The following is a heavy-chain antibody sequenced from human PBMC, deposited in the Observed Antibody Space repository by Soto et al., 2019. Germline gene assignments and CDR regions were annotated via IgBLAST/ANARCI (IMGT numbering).Heavy chain of an antibody. CDR2: ISSSGSTI. CDR1: GFTFSDYY. CDR3: ARESRPPYYYDSSGYYDY. V-gene: IGHV3-11*01. Sequence: GGSLRLSCAASGFTFSDYYMSWIRQAPGKGLEWVSYISSSGSTIYYADSVKGRFTISRDNAKNSLYLQMNSLRAEDTAVYYCARESRPPYYYDSSGYYDYWGQGTLVTVSS. D-gene: IGHD3-22*01. J-gene: IGHJ4*02.